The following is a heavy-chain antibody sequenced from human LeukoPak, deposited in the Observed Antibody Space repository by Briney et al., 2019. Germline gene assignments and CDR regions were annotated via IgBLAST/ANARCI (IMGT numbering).Heavy chain of an antibody. CDR2: IIPIFGTA. J-gene: IGHJ6*02. D-gene: IGHD3-22*01. CDR3: ASQWFPSPYYYYGMDV. V-gene: IGHV1-69*13. Sequence: ASVKVSCKASGGTFSSYAISWVRQAPGQGLEWVGGIIPIFGTANYAQKFQGRVTITADESTSTAYMELSSLRSEDTAVYYCASQWFPSPYYYYGMDVWGQGTTVTVSS. CDR1: GGTFSSYA.